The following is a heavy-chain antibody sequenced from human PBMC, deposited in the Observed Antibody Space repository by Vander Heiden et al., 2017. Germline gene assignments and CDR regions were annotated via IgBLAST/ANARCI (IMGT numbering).Heavy chain of an antibody. CDR3: ARGVGASIQTDLDY. CDR2: INHSGST. Sequence: QVQLQQWGAGLLKPSETLSLTCAVYGGSFSGYYWRWIRQPPGKGLEWIGEINHSGSTNYNPSLKSRVTISVDTSKNQFSLKLSSVTAADTAVYYCARGVGASIQTDLDYWGQGTLVTVSS. V-gene: IGHV4-34*01. J-gene: IGHJ4*02. CDR1: GGSFSGYY. D-gene: IGHD1-26*01.